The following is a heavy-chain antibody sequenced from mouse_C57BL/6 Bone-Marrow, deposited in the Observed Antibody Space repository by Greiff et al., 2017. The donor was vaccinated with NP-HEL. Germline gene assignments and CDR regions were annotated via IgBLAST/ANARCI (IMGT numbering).Heavy chain of an antibody. V-gene: IGHV1-63*01. CDR2: IYPGGGYT. J-gene: IGHJ4*01. Sequence: QVQLKQSGAELVRPGTSVKMSCKASGYTFTNYGIGWAKQRPGHGLEWIGDIYPGGGYTNYNEKFKGKATLTADESSSTAYMQFSSLTSEDSDIYYCARYGSSYYYAMDYWGQGTSVTVSS. D-gene: IGHD1-1*01. CDR3: ARYGSSYYYAMDY. CDR1: GYTFTNYG.